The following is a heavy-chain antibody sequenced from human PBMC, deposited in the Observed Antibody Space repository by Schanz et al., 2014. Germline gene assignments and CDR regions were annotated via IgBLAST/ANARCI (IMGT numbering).Heavy chain of an antibody. D-gene: IGHD5-12*01. CDR2: MNESHSTI. J-gene: IGHJ4*02. CDR3: ARKVVATIGGYYDN. CDR1: GFMLSSYG. V-gene: IGHV3-NL1*01. Sequence: QVQLVESGGGVVQPGRSLRLSCAASGFMLSSYGMHWVRQAPGKGLEWVSAMNESHSTIYYADSVRGRFTISRDNAENTLYLQMNSLRAEDTAVYYCARKVVATIGGYYDNWGQGTLVIVSS.